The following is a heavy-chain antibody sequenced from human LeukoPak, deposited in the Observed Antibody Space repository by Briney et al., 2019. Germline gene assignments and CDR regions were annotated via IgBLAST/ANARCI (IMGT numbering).Heavy chain of an antibody. Sequence: GGSLRLSCAASRFTFSSYGMHWVRQAPGKGLEWVAFIRYDGSNKYYADSVKGRFTISRDNSKNTLYLQMNSLRAEDTAVYYCAKDFHYYDSSGYRNYWGQGTLVTVSS. J-gene: IGHJ4*02. CDR3: AKDFHYYDSSGYRNY. CDR1: RFTFSSYG. CDR2: IRYDGSNK. V-gene: IGHV3-30*02. D-gene: IGHD3-22*01.